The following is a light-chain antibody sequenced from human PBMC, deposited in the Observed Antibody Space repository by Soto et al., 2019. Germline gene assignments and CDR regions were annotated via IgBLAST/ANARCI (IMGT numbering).Light chain of an antibody. V-gene: IGLV2-23*01. Sequence: QPVLTQPASVSGSPGPSLTISCTGTSSDVGSHNLVSWYQQYPGKDPKLIIFEATKRSSGGSDRISGSKSGSTAFLTISGLQAADEADYYCCSNADGSIYVFGTGTKVTVL. J-gene: IGLJ1*01. CDR1: SSDVGSHNL. CDR2: EAT. CDR3: CSNADGSIYV.